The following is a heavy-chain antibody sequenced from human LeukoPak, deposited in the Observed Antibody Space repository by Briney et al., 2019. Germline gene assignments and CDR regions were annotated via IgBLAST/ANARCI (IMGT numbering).Heavy chain of an antibody. CDR1: GGSISSYY. CDR2: IYYSGST. CDR3: ARNFQGLGY. J-gene: IGHJ4*02. Sequence: SETLSLTCTVSGGSISSYYWSWIRQPPGKGLEWIGYIYYSGSTNYNPSLKSRVTISVDTSKNQFSLKLSSVTAEDTGVYYCARNFQGLGYWGQGTLVTVSS. D-gene: IGHD2-21*01. V-gene: IGHV4-59*01.